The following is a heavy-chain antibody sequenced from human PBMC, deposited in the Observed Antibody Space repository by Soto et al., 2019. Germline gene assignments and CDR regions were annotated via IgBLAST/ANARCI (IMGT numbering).Heavy chain of an antibody. Sequence: PSETLSLTCTVSGGSISSGGYYWSWIRQHPGKGLEWIGYIYYSGSTYYNPSLKSRVTISVDTSKNQFSLKLSSVTAADTAVYYCARLITMVRGVLDYWGQGTLVTVSS. D-gene: IGHD3-10*01. CDR3: ARLITMVRGVLDY. V-gene: IGHV4-31*03. CDR2: IYYSGST. J-gene: IGHJ4*02. CDR1: GGSISSGGYY.